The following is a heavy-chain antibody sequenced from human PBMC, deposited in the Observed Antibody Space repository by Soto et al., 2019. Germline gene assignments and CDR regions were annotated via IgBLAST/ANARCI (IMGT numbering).Heavy chain of an antibody. CDR3: ARHARYCSGGSCSSAPTDYYYGMDV. V-gene: IGHV5-10-1*01. CDR2: IEPSDSYT. Sequence: GASLKVSWMGSGYSFTRYWISWVRQMPGKGMEWMGRIEPSDSYTNYISSFQGHVTISADKAISTAYLQWSSLKASDNAMYYCARHARYCSGGSCSSAPTDYYYGMDVWGKVTTITFST. J-gene: IGHJ6*04. D-gene: IGHD2-15*01. CDR1: GYSFTRYW.